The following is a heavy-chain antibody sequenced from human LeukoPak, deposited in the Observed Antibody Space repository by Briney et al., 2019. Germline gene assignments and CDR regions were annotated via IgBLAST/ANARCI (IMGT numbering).Heavy chain of an antibody. CDR1: GFTFSSYA. D-gene: IGHD6-13*01. Sequence: PGRSLRLSCAASGFTFSSYAMHWVRQAPGKGLEWVAVISYDGSNKYYADSVKGRFTISRDNSKNTLYLQMNSLRAEDTAVYYCARDSYSSSGFEYWGQGTLVTVSS. J-gene: IGHJ4*02. CDR3: ARDSYSSSGFEY. V-gene: IGHV3-30-3*01. CDR2: ISYDGSNK.